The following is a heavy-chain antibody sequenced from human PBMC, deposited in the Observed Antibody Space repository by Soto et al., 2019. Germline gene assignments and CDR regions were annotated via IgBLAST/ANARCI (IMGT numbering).Heavy chain of an antibody. V-gene: IGHV1-18*01. J-gene: IGHJ5*02. Sequence: ALVKVSCKASGYTFPSYGISWLRQAPGQGLEWMGSISTYNGDTNFAQKLQGRVTMTTDTSTSTVYMEISSLTSDDTAFYYCVRDRPHAWFDPWGQGTLVTVSS. CDR1: GYTFPSYG. CDR2: ISTYNGDT. CDR3: VRDRPHAWFDP.